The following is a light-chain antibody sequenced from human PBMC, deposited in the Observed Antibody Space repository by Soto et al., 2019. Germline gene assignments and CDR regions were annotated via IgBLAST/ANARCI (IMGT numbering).Light chain of an antibody. CDR1: SSDVGSYNL. V-gene: IGLV2-23*02. CDR2: EVN. CDR3: CSYSGSRIFV. Sequence: QSALTQPASVSGSPGQSITISCTGTSSDVGSYNLVSWYQQLPGKAPKLIIFEVNERPSAISNRFSGSKSGNMASLTTSELQGEDEAHYYCCSYSGSRIFVFGGGTKLTVL. J-gene: IGLJ2*01.